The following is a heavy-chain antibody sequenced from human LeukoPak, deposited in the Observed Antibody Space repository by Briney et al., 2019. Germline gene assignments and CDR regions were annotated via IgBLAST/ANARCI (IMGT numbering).Heavy chain of an antibody. CDR1: GFTFGDYA. D-gene: IGHD3-22*01. CDR2: IRSKAYGGTT. Sequence: PGGSPRLSCTASGFTFGDYAMSWVRQAPGKGLEWVGFIRSKAYGGTTEYAASVKGRFTISRDDSKSIAYLQMNSLKTEDTAVYYCTTPITMIVVAGFDYWGQGTLVTVSS. V-gene: IGHV3-49*04. CDR3: TTPITMIVVAGFDY. J-gene: IGHJ4*02.